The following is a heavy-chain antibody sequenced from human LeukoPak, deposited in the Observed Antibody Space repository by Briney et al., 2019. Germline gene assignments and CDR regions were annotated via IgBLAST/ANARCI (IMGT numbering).Heavy chain of an antibody. V-gene: IGHV4-59*08. CDR1: GGSISSYY. CDR3: ARHGLVEMALDY. J-gene: IGHJ4*02. CDR2: IYYGGST. D-gene: IGHD5-24*01. Sequence: KPSETLSLTCTISGGSISSYYWSWIRQPPGKGLEWIGYIYYGGSTNYNPSLKSRVTISVDTSKNQFSLKLSSVTAADTAVYYCARHGLVEMALDYWGQGTLVTVSS.